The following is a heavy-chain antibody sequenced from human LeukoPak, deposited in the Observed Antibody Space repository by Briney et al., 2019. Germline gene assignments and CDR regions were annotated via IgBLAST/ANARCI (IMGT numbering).Heavy chain of an antibody. J-gene: IGHJ4*02. Sequence: GGSLRLSCAASGFTFTKYWMTWVRRAPGKGLEWVGNIKQDGSDKNYMDSVKGRFTISRDNTKNSVYLQMSSLRAEDTAVYYCAREVWGPEYWGQGTLVTVSS. CDR1: GFTFTKYW. CDR3: AREVWGPEY. V-gene: IGHV3-7*01. CDR2: IKQDGSDK. D-gene: IGHD1-14*01.